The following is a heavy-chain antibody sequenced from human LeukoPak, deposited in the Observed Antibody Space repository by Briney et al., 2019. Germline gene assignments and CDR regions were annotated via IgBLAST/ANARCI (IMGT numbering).Heavy chain of an antibody. D-gene: IGHD3-22*01. CDR1: GFTFSSYE. V-gene: IGHV3-48*03. J-gene: IGHJ4*02. CDR2: ISSSGSTI. CDR3: AKDIRAGYYYDSSGYYYFDY. Sequence: PGGSLRLSCAASGFTFSSYEMNWVRQAPGKGLEWVSYISSSGSTIYYADSVKGRFTISRDNSKNTLYLQMNSLRAEDTAVYYCAKDIRAGYYYDSSGYYYFDYWGQGTLVTVSS.